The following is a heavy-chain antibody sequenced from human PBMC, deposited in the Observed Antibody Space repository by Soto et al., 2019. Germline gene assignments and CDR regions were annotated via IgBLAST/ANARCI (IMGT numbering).Heavy chain of an antibody. J-gene: IGHJ6*02. D-gene: IGHD3-16*01. CDR3: ASNYAYAEGYYWYGIDV. Sequence: EVQLVESGGGLVLPGGSLRLSCAASGFTFSRYWMHWVRQAPGKGLVWVSRISSYGSDTHYADSVKGRFTISRDNAKNTLYLQMNRPRADDTAVYYRASNYAYAEGYYWYGIDVWGQGTTVTVSS. V-gene: IGHV3-74*01. CDR2: ISSYGSDT. CDR1: GFTFSRYW.